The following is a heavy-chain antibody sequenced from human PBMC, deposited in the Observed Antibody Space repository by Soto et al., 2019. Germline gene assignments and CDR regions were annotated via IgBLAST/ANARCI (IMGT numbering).Heavy chain of an antibody. CDR3: AREGGNLNWFDP. Sequence: EVPLVESGGGLVQPGGSLRLSCAASGFTFSSYSMNWVRQAPGKGLEWVSYISSSSTIYYADSVKGRFTISRDNAKNSLYLQMNSLRDEDTAVYYCAREGGNLNWFDPWGQGTLVTVSS. CDR2: ISSSSTI. D-gene: IGHD1-26*01. J-gene: IGHJ5*02. V-gene: IGHV3-48*02. CDR1: GFTFSSYS.